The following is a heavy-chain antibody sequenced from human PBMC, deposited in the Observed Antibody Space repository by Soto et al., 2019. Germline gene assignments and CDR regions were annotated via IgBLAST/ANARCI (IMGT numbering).Heavy chain of an antibody. J-gene: IGHJ4*02. CDR1: GFIFSSYS. V-gene: IGHV3-21*01. CDR2: ISSSSSHI. D-gene: IGHD2-2*01. CDR3: ATRYCTSTNCYSFDY. Sequence: SLRLSCAASGFIFSSYSMNWVRQAPGRGLEWVSSISSSSSHIFYADSVKGRLTISRDNAKNSLYLQMNSLRAEDTAVYYCATRYCTSTNCYSFDYWGQGVLVTVSS.